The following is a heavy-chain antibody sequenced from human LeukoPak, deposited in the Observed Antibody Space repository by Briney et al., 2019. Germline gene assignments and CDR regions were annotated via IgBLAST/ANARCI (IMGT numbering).Heavy chain of an antibody. V-gene: IGHV4-34*01. CDR1: GGSFSGYY. Sequence: PSETLSLTCAVYGGSFSGYYWSWIRQPPGKGLEWIGEINHSGSTNYNPSLKSRVTISVDTSKNQFSLKLSSVTAADTAVYYCARRAGDGYNFLGYWGQGTLVTVSS. CDR2: INHSGST. D-gene: IGHD5-24*01. J-gene: IGHJ4*02. CDR3: ARRAGDGYNFLGY.